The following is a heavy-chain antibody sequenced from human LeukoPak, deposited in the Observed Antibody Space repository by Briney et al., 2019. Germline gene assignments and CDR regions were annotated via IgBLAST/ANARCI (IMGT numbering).Heavy chain of an antibody. D-gene: IGHD3-16*02. V-gene: IGHV3-20*04. Sequence: GGSLRLSCEAPGFTFDDYGMTWVRQVPGKGLEWISSINWNGGTTSYADSVKGRFTISRDSDKNSLYLQMNSLRAEDTALYYCARGGYRQLAYFDYWGQGALVTVSS. CDR1: GFTFDDYG. CDR3: ARGGYRQLAYFDY. CDR2: INWNGGTT. J-gene: IGHJ4*02.